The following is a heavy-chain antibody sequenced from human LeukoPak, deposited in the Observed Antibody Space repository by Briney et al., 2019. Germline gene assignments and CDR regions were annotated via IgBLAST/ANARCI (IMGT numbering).Heavy chain of an antibody. Sequence: PSETLSLTCAVYGGSFSGYYWNWIRQPPGKGLEGIGEINDSGNTNYNPSLKSRVTLSVDTTKNQFSLKLSSVTAADSAIYYCARGLGDSGYDFLAYWGQGSLVTVSS. CDR2: INDSGNT. CDR3: ARGLGDSGYDFLAY. J-gene: IGHJ4*02. V-gene: IGHV4-34*01. D-gene: IGHD5-12*01. CDR1: GGSFSGYY.